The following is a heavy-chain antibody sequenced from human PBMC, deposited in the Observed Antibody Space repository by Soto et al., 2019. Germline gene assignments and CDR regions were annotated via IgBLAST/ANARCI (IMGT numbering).Heavy chain of an antibody. J-gene: IGHJ4*02. Sequence: QVQLQESGPGLVKPSQTLSLTCTVSGGSISSGGYYWSWIRQHPGKGLEWIGYIYYSGSTYYNPSLKSRVTIAVDTTKNQFSLKLSSVTAADTAVYYCAREGGIVGATAADYWGQGTLVTVSS. D-gene: IGHD1-26*01. CDR2: IYYSGST. CDR1: GGSISSGGYY. V-gene: IGHV4-31*03. CDR3: AREGGIVGATAADY.